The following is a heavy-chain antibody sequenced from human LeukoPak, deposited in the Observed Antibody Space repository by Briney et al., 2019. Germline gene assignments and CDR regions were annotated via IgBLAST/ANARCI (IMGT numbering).Heavy chain of an antibody. CDR1: GFTFSSYW. Sequence: GGSLRLSCAASGFTFSSYWMHWVRQAPGEGLVWVSRINSDGSSTSYADSVKGRFTISRDNAKNTLYLQMNSLRAEDTAVYYCARELGYCSSTSCSANDAFDIWGQGTMVTVSS. D-gene: IGHD2-2*01. CDR2: INSDGSST. CDR3: ARELGYCSSTSCSANDAFDI. V-gene: IGHV3-74*01. J-gene: IGHJ3*02.